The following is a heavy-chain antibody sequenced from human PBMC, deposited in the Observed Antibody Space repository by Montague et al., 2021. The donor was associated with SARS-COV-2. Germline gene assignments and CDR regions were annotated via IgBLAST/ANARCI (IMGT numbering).Heavy chain of an antibody. CDR1: GGSVSSRSYY. CDR3: ARHPGSPKDAFDV. J-gene: IGHJ3*01. Sequence: SETLSLTCTVSGGSVSSRSYYWVWLRQPPGKGLEWIRTIFYTGNTYYSPSLKSRITISIDRSKNQFSLKLTSVTAADTSLYYCARHPGSPKDAFDVWGQGTMVTVSS. CDR2: IFYTGNT. V-gene: IGHV4-39*01.